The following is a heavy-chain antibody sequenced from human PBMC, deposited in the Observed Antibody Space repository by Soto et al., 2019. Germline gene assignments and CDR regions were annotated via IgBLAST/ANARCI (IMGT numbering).Heavy chain of an antibody. Sequence: QVQLVQSGAEVKKPGSSVKVSCKASGGTFSSYTISWVRQAPGQGLEWMGRIIPILGIANYAQKFQGRVTITADKSTSTAYMELSSLRSEDTAVYYCAFAPYYYDSSGYYEVDSWGQGTLVTVSS. J-gene: IGHJ4*02. V-gene: IGHV1-69*02. CDR1: GGTFSSYT. CDR3: AFAPYYYDSSGYYEVDS. CDR2: IIPILGIA. D-gene: IGHD3-22*01.